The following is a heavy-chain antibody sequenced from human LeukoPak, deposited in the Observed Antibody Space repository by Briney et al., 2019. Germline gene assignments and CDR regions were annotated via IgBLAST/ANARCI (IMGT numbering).Heavy chain of an antibody. CDR2: IYPSGDST. CDR1: GFTFSTYS. V-gene: IGHV3-23*01. CDR3: AKDVVPDSGWDLDY. D-gene: IGHD6-19*01. Sequence: GGSLRLSCAASGFTFSTYSMTWVRQGPGKGLEWVSSIYPSGDSTFYADSVKGRFTISRDNSKNTLYLQMSSLRTEDTAIYYCAKDVVPDSGWDLDYWGQETLVTVSP. J-gene: IGHJ4*02.